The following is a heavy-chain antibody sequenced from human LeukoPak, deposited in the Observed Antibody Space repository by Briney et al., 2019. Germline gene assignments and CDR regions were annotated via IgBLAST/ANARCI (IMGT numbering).Heavy chain of an antibody. CDR2: IKSDGSDT. D-gene: IGHD3-10*01. CDR3: VNYGWGRPA. Sequence: PGGSLRLSCAASGFTFSDYYMSWIRQAPGKGLVWVSRIKSDGSDTTYADSVRGRFTISRDNAKNMLYLQMNSLRAEDTAVYYCVNYGWGRPAWGQGTLVTVSS. CDR1: GFTFSDYY. V-gene: IGHV3-74*03. J-gene: IGHJ4*02.